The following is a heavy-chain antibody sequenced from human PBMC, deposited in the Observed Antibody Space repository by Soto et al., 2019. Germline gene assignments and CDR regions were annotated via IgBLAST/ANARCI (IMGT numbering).Heavy chain of an antibody. Sequence: QVQLVQSGAEVKKPGASVKVSCKASGYTFTSYAMHWVRQAPGQRLEWMGWINAGNGNTKYSQKFQGRVTITRDTSASTAYMELSSLRSEDTAVYYCARDRRMLIRFLEWPSYYYGMDVWGQGTTVTVSS. V-gene: IGHV1-3*01. J-gene: IGHJ6*02. CDR1: GYTFTSYA. CDR3: ARDRRMLIRFLEWPSYYYGMDV. D-gene: IGHD3-3*01. CDR2: INAGNGNT.